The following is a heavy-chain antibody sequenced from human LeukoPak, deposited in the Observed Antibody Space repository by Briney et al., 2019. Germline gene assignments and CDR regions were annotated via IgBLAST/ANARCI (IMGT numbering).Heavy chain of an antibody. D-gene: IGHD6-13*01. CDR1: GFTFSSYV. J-gene: IGHJ4*02. V-gene: IGHV3-23*01. Sequence: GGSLRLSCATSGFTFSSYVMSWVRQAPGKGLEWVSAVSGSGATTSYADPVKGQFIISRDNSRNTLYLQMNSLRAEDTAVYYCAKGLAAARYYLDYWGQGTLVTVSS. CDR3: AKGLAAARYYLDY. CDR2: VSGSGATT.